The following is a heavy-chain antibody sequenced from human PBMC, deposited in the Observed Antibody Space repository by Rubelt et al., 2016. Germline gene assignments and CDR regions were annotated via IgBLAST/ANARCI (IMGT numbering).Heavy chain of an antibody. CDR1: GYSFTTYW. J-gene: IGHJ4*02. Sequence: ELQLVQSGAEVKKPGESLKISCQGSGYSFTTYWIAWVRQMPGKGLEWMGIIYPGDSDTSYSPSFQGQVTISVNKSINTAYWQWSSLQVSDTAIYFCARHRGGGDHEALNYWGQGTLVTVSS. CDR2: IYPGDSDT. CDR3: ARHRGGGDHEALNY. D-gene: IGHD3-16*01. V-gene: IGHV5-51*01.